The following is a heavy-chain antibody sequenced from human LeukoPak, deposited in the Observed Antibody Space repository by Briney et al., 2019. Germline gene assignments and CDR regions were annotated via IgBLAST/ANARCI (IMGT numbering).Heavy chain of an antibody. CDR1: GFTFSSYW. V-gene: IGHV3-74*01. J-gene: IGHJ4*02. Sequence: PGGSLGLSCAASGFTFSSYWMHWVRQAPGKGMMWVSRINSDGSSTSYGDSVKGRFTISRDNAKNTLYLQMNSLRAEDTAVYYCAKDPRGTAIHSWGQGTLVTVSS. D-gene: IGHD5-18*01. CDR2: INSDGSST. CDR3: AKDPRGTAIHS.